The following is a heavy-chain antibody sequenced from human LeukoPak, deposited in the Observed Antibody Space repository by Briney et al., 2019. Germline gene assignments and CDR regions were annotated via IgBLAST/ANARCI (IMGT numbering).Heavy chain of an antibody. J-gene: IGHJ5*02. Sequence: ASVKVSCKASGYTFTSYDINWVRQATGQGLEWMGWINPNSGGTNYAQKFQGRVTMTRDTSISTAYMELSRLRADDTAVYYCARLPFDPWGQGTLVTVSS. CDR1: GYTFTSYD. CDR2: INPNSGGT. CDR3: ARLPFDP. V-gene: IGHV1-2*02.